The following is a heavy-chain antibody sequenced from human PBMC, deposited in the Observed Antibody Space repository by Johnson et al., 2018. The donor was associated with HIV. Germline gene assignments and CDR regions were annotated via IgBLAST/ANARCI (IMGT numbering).Heavy chain of an antibody. D-gene: IGHD1-7*01. CDR2: ISWHSGSI. CDR3: AKAQTGTTGAFDI. J-gene: IGHJ3*02. V-gene: IGHV3-9*01. Sequence: VQLVESGGGVVRPGGSLRLSCAASGFTFDDYALHWVRQAPVKGLGWVPGISWHSGSIGYQDSVKGRFTISSDNAKNSLYLQMNSRRAEDTALYYCAKAQTGTTGAFDIWGQGTMVTVSS. CDR1: GFTFDDYA.